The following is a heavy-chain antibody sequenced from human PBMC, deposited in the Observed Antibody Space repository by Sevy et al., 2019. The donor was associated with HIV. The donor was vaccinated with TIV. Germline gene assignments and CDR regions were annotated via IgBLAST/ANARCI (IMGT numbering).Heavy chain of an antibody. CDR2: ISASGYST. CDR1: GIAFSTYA. D-gene: IGHD3-22*01. V-gene: IGHV3-23*01. CDR3: AKDFSDGYYYDSSATVDY. J-gene: IGHJ4*02. Sequence: GGSLRLSCAASGIAFSTYAMFWVRQAPGKGLEWVSSISASGYSTYYADSVKGRFTLSRYNSRNTLDLQMNSLRADDTAVYYCAKDFSDGYYYDSSATVDYWGQGTLVTVSS.